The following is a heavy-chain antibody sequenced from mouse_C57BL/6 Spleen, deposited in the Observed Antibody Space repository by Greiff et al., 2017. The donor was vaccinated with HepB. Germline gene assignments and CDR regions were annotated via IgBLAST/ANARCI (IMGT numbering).Heavy chain of an antibody. CDR2: IWRGGST. CDR3: AKNSLQFYSMDY. Sequence: VMLVESGPGLVQPSQSLSITCTVSGFSLTSYGVHWVRQSPGKGLEWLGVIWRGGSTDYNAAFMSRLSITKDNSKSQVFFKMNSLQADDTAIYYCAKNSLQFYSMDYWGQGTSVTVSS. V-gene: IGHV2-5*01. CDR1: GFSLTSYG. D-gene: IGHD2-1*01. J-gene: IGHJ4*01.